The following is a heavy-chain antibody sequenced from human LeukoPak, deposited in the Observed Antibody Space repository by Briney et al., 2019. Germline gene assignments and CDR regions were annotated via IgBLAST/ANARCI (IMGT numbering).Heavy chain of an antibody. J-gene: IGHJ4*02. D-gene: IGHD2-15*01. Sequence: GGSLRLSCAASGFTFSSYEMNWVRQAPGKGLEWVSYISSSGSTIYYADSVKGRFTISRDNAKNSLYLQMNSLRVEDTAVYYCARERVVVRNFDYWGQGTLVTVSS. CDR3: ARERVVVRNFDY. CDR2: ISSSGSTI. V-gene: IGHV3-48*03. CDR1: GFTFSSYE.